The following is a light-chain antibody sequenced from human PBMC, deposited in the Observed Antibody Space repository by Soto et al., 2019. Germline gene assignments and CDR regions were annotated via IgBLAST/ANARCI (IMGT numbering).Light chain of an antibody. CDR1: SSNIGSNY. CDR2: SNN. J-gene: IGLJ1*01. V-gene: IGLV1-47*02. CDR3: AAWDHSLSGYYV. Sequence: QSVLTQPPSASGTPGQRVTISCSGSSSNIGSNYVYWYQQLPGTAPKLLIYSNNQRPSGVPDRFSGSKSVTSASLAISGLRPEDEAEYFCAAWDHSLSGYYVFGTGTKLTVL.